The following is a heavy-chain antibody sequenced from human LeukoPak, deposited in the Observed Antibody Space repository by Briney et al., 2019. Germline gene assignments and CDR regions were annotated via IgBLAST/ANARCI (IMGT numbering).Heavy chain of an antibody. D-gene: IGHD3-9*01. J-gene: IGHJ4*02. CDR2: INSDGSST. CDR1: GFTFSSYW. Sequence: GGSLRLSCAASGFTFSSYWMHWVRQAPGKGPVWVSRINSDGSSTSYADSVKGRFTISRDNAKNTLYLQMNSLRAEDTAVYYCARVRGNYDILTGYYSAFDYWGQGTLVTVSS. V-gene: IGHV3-74*01. CDR3: ARVRGNYDILTGYYSAFDY.